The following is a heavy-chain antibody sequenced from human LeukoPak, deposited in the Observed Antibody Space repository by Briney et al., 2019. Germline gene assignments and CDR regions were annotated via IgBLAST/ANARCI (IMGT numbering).Heavy chain of an antibody. CDR3: ARPSTPYSRGAFDY. J-gene: IGHJ4*02. Sequence: SETLSLTCSVSDGSISSGYYYWSWIRQPPGKGLEWIGEINHSGSTNYNPSLKSRVTISVDTSKNQFSLKLSSVTAADTAVYYCARPSTPYSRGAFDYWGQGTLVTVSS. D-gene: IGHD2-15*01. CDR2: INHSGST. V-gene: IGHV4-34*01. CDR1: DGSISSGYYY.